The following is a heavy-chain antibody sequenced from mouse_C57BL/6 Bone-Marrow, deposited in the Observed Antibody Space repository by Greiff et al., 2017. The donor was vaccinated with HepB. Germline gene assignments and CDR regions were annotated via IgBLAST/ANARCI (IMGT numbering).Heavy chain of an antibody. V-gene: IGHV1-52*01. D-gene: IGHD1-1*01. CDR2: IDPSDSET. Sequence: QVQLQQPGAELVRPGSSVKLSCKASGYTFTSYWMHWVKQRPIQGLEWIGNIDPSDSETHYNQKFKDKATLTVDKSSSTAYMQLSSLTSEDSAVYYCARPFYYYGISYPYFDVWGTGTTVTVSS. J-gene: IGHJ1*03. CDR3: ARPFYYYGISYPYFDV. CDR1: GYTFTSYW.